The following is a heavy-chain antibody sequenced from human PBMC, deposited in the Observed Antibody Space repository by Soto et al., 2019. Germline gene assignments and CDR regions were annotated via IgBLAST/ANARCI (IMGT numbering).Heavy chain of an antibody. V-gene: IGHV3-23*01. Sequence: SLRLSCAASGFTLSSYAMSWIRQAPGKGLEWVSLISANDVGTYYADSVKTRFTISTDQSKNTVYLQMDSLRADDTAIYYCAKAKNDYNWDNRPPFDYWGQGTLVTVSS. CDR2: ISANDVGT. CDR3: AKAKNDYNWDNRPPFDY. CDR1: GFTLSSYA. D-gene: IGHD1-20*01. J-gene: IGHJ4*02.